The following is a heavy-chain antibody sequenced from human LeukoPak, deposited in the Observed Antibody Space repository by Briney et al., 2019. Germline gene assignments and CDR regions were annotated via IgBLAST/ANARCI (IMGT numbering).Heavy chain of an antibody. CDR3: ARDRSDGGYNWFDP. CDR1: GGSISSGDYY. J-gene: IGHJ5*02. Sequence: SETLSLTCTVSGGSISSGDYYWSWIRQPPGKGLEWVGYIYYSGSTYYNPSLKSRVTISVDTSKNQFSLKLSSVTAADTAVYYCARDRSDGGYNWFDPWGQGTLVTVSS. CDR2: IYYSGST. V-gene: IGHV4-30-4*08. D-gene: IGHD2-15*01.